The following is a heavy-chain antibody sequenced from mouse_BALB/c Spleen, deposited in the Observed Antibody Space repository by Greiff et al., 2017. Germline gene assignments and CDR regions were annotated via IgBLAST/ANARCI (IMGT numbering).Heavy chain of an antibody. CDR2: ISYSGST. Sequence: EVQLVESGPGLVKPSQSLSLTCTVTGYSITSDYAWNWIRQFPGNKLEWMGYISYSGSTSYNPSLKSRISITRDTSKNQFFLQLNSVTTEDTATYYCARSPTARATYYFDYWGQGTTLTVSS. D-gene: IGHD3-2*01. J-gene: IGHJ2*01. V-gene: IGHV3-2*02. CDR3: ARSPTARATYYFDY. CDR1: GYSITSDYA.